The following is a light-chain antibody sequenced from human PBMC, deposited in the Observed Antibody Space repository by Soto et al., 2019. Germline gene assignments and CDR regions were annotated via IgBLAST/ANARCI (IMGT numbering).Light chain of an antibody. CDR2: EVS. CDR1: SSDVCGYNY. J-gene: IGLJ1*01. CDR3: SSYTSSSAYV. V-gene: IGLV2-14*01. Sequence: QSVLTQPASVSGSPRQSITISCTGTSSDVCGYNYVSWYQQHPGKAPKLMIYEVSNRPTGVSNRFSGSKSGNTSSLTISGLQAEDEADYYCSSYTSSSAYVFGTGTKLTVL.